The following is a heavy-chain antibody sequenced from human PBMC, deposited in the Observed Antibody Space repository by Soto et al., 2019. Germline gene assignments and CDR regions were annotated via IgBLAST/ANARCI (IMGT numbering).Heavy chain of an antibody. D-gene: IGHD3-3*01. V-gene: IGHV4-34*01. CDR3: ARGKNDEAAGTTTTPFWSGYPYYYYYYMDV. J-gene: IGHJ6*03. Sequence: SETLSLTCAVYGGSFSGYYWSWIRQPPGKGLEWIGEINHSGSTNYNPSLKSRVTISVDTSKNQFSLKLSSVTAADTAVYYCARGKNDEAAGTTTTPFWSGYPYYYYYYMDVWGKGTTVTVSS. CDR1: GGSFSGYY. CDR2: INHSGST.